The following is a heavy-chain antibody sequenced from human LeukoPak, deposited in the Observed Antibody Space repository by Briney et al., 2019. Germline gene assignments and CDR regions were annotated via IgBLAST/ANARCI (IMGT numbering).Heavy chain of an antibody. J-gene: IGHJ4*02. CDR3: ASDYY. CDR2: IYYSGST. Sequence: SETLSLTCAVYGGSFSGYYWSWIRQPPGKGLEWIGSIYYSGSTYYNPSLKSRVTISVDTSKNQFSLKLSSVTAADTAVYYCASDYYWGQGTLVTVSS. V-gene: IGHV4-34*01. D-gene: IGHD2-21*01. CDR1: GGSFSGYY.